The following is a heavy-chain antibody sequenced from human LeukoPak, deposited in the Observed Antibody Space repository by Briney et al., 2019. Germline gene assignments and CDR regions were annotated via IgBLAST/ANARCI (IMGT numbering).Heavy chain of an antibody. CDR1: GGSISSGGYY. CDR3: ARDLRDSSGYYHDAFDI. J-gene: IGHJ3*02. D-gene: IGHD3-22*01. V-gene: IGHV4-31*03. CDR2: IYYSGST. Sequence: SQTLPLTCTVSGGSISSGGYYWSWIRQHPGKGLEWIGYIYYSGSTYYNPSLKSRVTISVDTSKNQFSLKLSSVTAADTAVYYCARDLRDSSGYYHDAFDIWGQGTMVTVSS.